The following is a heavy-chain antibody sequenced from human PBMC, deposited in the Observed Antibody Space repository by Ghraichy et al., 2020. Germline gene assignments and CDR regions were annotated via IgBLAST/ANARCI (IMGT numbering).Heavy chain of an antibody. Sequence: GGSLRLSCAASGFTFSSYAMHWVRQAPGKGLEWVVVISYDGSNKYYADSVKGRFTISRDNSKNTLYLQMNSLRAEDTAVYYCARAYYYGSGSPYYYYYGMDVWGQGTTVTVSS. D-gene: IGHD3-10*01. J-gene: IGHJ6*02. V-gene: IGHV3-30*01. CDR2: ISYDGSNK. CDR1: GFTFSSYA. CDR3: ARAYYYGSGSPYYYYYGMDV.